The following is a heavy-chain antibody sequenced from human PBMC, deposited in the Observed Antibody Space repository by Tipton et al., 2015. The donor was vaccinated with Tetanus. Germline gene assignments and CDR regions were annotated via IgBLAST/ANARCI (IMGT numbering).Heavy chain of an antibody. V-gene: IGHV3-23*01. CDR2: ISGSGGST. D-gene: IGHD6-13*01. Sequence: GSLRLSCAASGFTFSSYAMSWVRQAPGKGLEWASAISGSGGSTYYADSVKGRFTISRDNSKNTLYLQMNSLRAEDTAVYYCAKERALSVVAAAASWFDPWGQGTLVTVSS. J-gene: IGHJ5*02. CDR1: GFTFSSYA. CDR3: AKERALSVVAAAASWFDP.